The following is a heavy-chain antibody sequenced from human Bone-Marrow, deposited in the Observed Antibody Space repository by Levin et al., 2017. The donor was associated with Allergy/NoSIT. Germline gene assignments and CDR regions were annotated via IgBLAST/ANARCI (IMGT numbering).Heavy chain of an antibody. D-gene: IGHD5-12*01. CDR3: ARCGCQYSDYVTSCYYDGLDV. Sequence: PGESLKISCKGSGYSFTTYCISWVRQMPGRGLEWMAMIYPSDSSTKYSPSFQGQFTISVDKSVSTAYLQWSTRRASDTARYDSARCGCQYSDYVTSCYYDGLDVWGQGTTVIVSS. CDR1: GYSFTTYC. J-gene: IGHJ6*02. V-gene: IGHV5-51*01. CDR2: IYPSDSST.